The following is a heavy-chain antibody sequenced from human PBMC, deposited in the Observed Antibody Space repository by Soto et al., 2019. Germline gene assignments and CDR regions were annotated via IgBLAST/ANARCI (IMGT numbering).Heavy chain of an antibody. CDR2: FDPEDGET. CDR1: GYTLTELS. CDR3: ATGTPRRYSSSWYGPHGNYYYYGMDV. V-gene: IGHV1-24*01. J-gene: IGHJ6*02. D-gene: IGHD6-13*01. Sequence: QVQLVQSGAEVKKPGASVKVSCKVSGYTLTELSMHWVRQAPGNGLEWMGGFDPEDGETIYAQKFQGRATMTEDTSTDTAYMELSSLRSEDTAVYYCATGTPRRYSSSWYGPHGNYYYYGMDVWGQGTTVTVSS.